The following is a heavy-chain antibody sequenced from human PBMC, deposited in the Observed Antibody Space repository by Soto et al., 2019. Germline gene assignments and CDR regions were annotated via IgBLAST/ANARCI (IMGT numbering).Heavy chain of an antibody. Sequence: EVQLVESGGGLVQPGGSLRLSCAASGFTFSSYWMHWVRQAPGKGLVWVSRMNSDGSSTSYADSVKGRFTISRDNAKNTVHRQGNSMRAEETAMYYCVSGVGGNVRSSSWYRDGFDIWGQGTMVTVSS. CDR2: MNSDGSST. CDR1: GFTFSSYW. V-gene: IGHV3-74*01. D-gene: IGHD6-13*01. J-gene: IGHJ3*02. CDR3: VSGVGGNVRSSSWYRDGFDI.